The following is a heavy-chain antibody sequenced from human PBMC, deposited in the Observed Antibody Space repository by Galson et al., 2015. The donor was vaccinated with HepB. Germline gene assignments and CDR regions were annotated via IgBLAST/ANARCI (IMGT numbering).Heavy chain of an antibody. CDR2: ISNDGGSK. V-gene: IGHV3-30*09. CDR3: ARDFYTSNWTIDL. D-gene: IGHD1-20*01. Sequence: SLRLSCAASGFTFSNYAMHWVRQAPGKGLEWVAVISNDGGSKYSAESVKGRFAISRDNSRDTLYLQMDNLRPEDTAVYFCARDFYTSNWTIDLWGQGSLVIVSA. J-gene: IGHJ5*02. CDR1: GFTFSNYA.